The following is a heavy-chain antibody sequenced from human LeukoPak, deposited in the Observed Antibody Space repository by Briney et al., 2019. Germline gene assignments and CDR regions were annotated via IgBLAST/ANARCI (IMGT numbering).Heavy chain of an antibody. J-gene: IGHJ4*02. CDR3: ARGGWMSAHDY. Sequence: ASVKVSCKASGYSFINYGITWVRQAPGQGLEWMGWISAYNGNTNYAQKFQGRVTMTTDTSTSTAYMELSSLRSEDTAVYYCARGGWMSAHDYWGQGTLVTVSS. CDR2: ISAYNGNT. V-gene: IGHV1-18*01. CDR1: GYSFINYG. D-gene: IGHD5-12*01.